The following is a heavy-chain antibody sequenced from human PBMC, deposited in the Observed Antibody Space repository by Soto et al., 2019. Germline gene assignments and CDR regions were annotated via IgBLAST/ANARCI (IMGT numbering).Heavy chain of an antibody. V-gene: IGHV1-58*02. CDR3: AAGGLSGTNSYYYYGMDF. J-gene: IGHJ6*02. Sequence: SVKVSCKASGFTFTSSAMQWVRQARGQRLEWIGWIVVGSGNTNYAQKFQERVTITRDMSTCTAYMELSSLRSEDTAVYYCAAGGLSGTNSYYYYGMDFWGQGTTVPVSS. CDR1: GFTFTSSA. D-gene: IGHD3-10*01. CDR2: IVVGSGNT.